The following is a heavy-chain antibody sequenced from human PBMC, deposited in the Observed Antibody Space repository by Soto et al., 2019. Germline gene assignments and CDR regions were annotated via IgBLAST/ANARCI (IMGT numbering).Heavy chain of an antibody. Sequence: EVQLVESGGGLVQPGGSLRVSCTASGFTLRTYSLNWVRQPPGKGLEWISYISSSSNTIYYEDSVKGRFNISRDNDKNSLSLLMTSLRDEDTAVSYCARVPTSGSYRAYYYYGMDVWGQGTGVTVSS. V-gene: IGHV3-48*02. CDR1: GFTLRTYS. CDR3: ARVPTSGSYRAYYYYGMDV. CDR2: ISSSSNTI. D-gene: IGHD1-26*01. J-gene: IGHJ6*02.